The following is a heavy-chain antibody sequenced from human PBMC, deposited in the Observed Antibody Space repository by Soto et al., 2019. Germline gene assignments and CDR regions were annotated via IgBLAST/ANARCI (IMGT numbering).Heavy chain of an antibody. CDR1: GFTFTSSA. CDR3: AAGSVCSGGSCYRGYYGMDV. D-gene: IGHD2-15*01. Sequence: ASVKVSCKASGFTFTSSAMQWVRQARGQRLEWIGWIVVGSGNTNYAQKFQERVTITRDMSTSTAYMELSSLRSEDTAVYYCAAGSVCSGGSCYRGYYGMDVWGQGTTVTVSS. V-gene: IGHV1-58*02. J-gene: IGHJ6*02. CDR2: IVVGSGNT.